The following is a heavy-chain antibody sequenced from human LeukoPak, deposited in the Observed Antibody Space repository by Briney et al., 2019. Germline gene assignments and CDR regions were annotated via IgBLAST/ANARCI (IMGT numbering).Heavy chain of an antibody. CDR1: GFTFSSYG. CDR3: AKAAVVIPDY. V-gene: IGHV3-23*01. D-gene: IGHD3-22*01. CDR2: ISGSGAST. J-gene: IGHJ4*02. Sequence: GRSLRLSCAASGFTFSSYGMHWVRQAPGKGLEWVSGISGSGASTYYADSVKGRFTISRDNSKNTLYLQMKTLRAEDTAVYYCAKAAVVIPDYWGQGTLVTVSS.